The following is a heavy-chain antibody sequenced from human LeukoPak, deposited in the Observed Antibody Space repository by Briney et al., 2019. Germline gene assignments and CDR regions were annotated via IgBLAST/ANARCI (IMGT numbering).Heavy chain of an antibody. Sequence: PSETLSLTCTVSGDSINSYYWSWIRQPPGKGLEWIGLIYYSGSTNYNPSLKSRVTILVDTSKNQFSLKLSTVTAADTAVYYCARVVYSRSNGMDVWGQGTTVTVSS. CDR2: IYYSGST. CDR1: GDSINSYY. V-gene: IGHV4-59*01. CDR3: ARVVYSRSNGMDV. J-gene: IGHJ6*02. D-gene: IGHD1-26*01.